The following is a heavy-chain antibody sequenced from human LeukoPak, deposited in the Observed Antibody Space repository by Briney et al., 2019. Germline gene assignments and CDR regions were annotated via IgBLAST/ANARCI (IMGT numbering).Heavy chain of an antibody. CDR3: ARIISSGWNYYMDV. CDR1: GGSISSGSYY. Sequence: SQTLSLTCTVSGGSISSGSYYWSWIRQPAGKGLEWIGRIYTSGSTNYNPSLKSRVTISVDTSKNQFSLKLSSVTAADTAVYYCARIISSGWNYYMDVWGKGTTVTISS. J-gene: IGHJ6*03. V-gene: IGHV4-61*02. CDR2: IYTSGST. D-gene: IGHD6-19*01.